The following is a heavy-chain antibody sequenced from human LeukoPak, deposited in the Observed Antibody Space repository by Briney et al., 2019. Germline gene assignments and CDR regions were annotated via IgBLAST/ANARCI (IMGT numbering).Heavy chain of an antibody. CDR3: ARGSIGTARDLFDY. CDR1: GFTFSSYS. J-gene: IGHJ4*02. CDR2: ISSSSSTI. V-gene: IGHV3-48*01. D-gene: IGHD3-10*01. Sequence: GGSLRLSCAASGFTFSSYSMNWVRQAPGKGLEWVSYISSSSSTIYYADSVKGRFTISRDNAKNSLYLQMNSLRAEDTAVYYCARGSIGTARDLFDYWGQGTLVTVSS.